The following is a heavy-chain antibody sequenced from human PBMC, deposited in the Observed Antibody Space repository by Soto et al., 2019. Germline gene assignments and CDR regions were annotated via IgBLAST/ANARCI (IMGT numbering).Heavy chain of an antibody. Sequence: QVQLQESGPGLVKPSGTLSLTCAVSGGSISSSNWWSWVRQPPGKGLEWIGEIYHSGSTNYNPSHKRRVTISVDKSKSQLSLKLSSVSAADKAVYYCATRSTQVPPMVRGVHSHIDYWGQGTLVTVSS. CDR2: IYHSGST. V-gene: IGHV4-4*02. CDR1: GGSISSSNW. CDR3: ATRSTQVPPMVRGVHSHIDY. D-gene: IGHD3-10*01. J-gene: IGHJ4*02.